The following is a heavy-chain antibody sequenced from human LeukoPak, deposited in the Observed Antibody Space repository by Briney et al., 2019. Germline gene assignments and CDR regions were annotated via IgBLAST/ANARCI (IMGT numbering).Heavy chain of an antibody. J-gene: IGHJ1*01. CDR1: GFTVSSNY. D-gene: IGHD2-21*01. V-gene: IGHV4-30-4*08. Sequence: LRLSCAASGFTVSSNYMSWIRQPPGKGLEWIGYIYYSGSTYYNPSLKSRVTISVDTSKNQFSLKLSSVTAADTAVYYCARDSGGAEYFQHWGQGTLVTVSS. CDR3: ARDSGGAEYFQH. CDR2: IYYSGST.